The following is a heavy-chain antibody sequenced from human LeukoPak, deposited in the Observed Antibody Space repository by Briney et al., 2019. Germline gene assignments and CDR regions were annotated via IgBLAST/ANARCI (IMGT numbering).Heavy chain of an antibody. CDR3: AGNDDAFDI. V-gene: IGHV4-39*01. D-gene: IGHD1-1*01. J-gene: IGHJ3*02. CDR2: IYYSGST. CDR1: GGSISSSSYY. Sequence: SETLSLTCTVSGGSISSSSYYWGWIRQPPGKGLEWIGGIYYSGSTCYNPSLKSRVTISVDTSKNQFSLKLSSVTAADTAVYYCAGNDDAFDIWGQGTMVTVSS.